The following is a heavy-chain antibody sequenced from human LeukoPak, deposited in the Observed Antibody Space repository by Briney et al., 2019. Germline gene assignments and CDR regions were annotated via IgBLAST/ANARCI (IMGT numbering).Heavy chain of an antibody. CDR1: GFTFSSYA. D-gene: IGHD5-18*01. V-gene: IGHV3-23*01. Sequence: PGGSLRLSCAASGFTFSSYAMSWVRQAPGKGLEWVSAIRDSGSSTHYADSVKGRFTTSRDNSKNTPFLQMNCLRAEDTAVYYCARRSRGYSYGYLNWGQGTLVTVSS. J-gene: IGHJ4*02. CDR2: IRDSGSST. CDR3: ARRSRGYSYGYLN.